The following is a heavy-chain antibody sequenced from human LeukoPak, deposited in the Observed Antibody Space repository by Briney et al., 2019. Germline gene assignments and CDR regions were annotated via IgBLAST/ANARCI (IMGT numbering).Heavy chain of an antibody. CDR3: ARDNSVGDIAWWFDP. V-gene: IGHV1-46*01. J-gene: IGHJ5*02. Sequence: GASVKVSCKASGYSFTSHYMHWVRQAPGQGPEWLGLINPSGSSTLYAQKFQGRVTMTRDMSTTTDYMELSSLRSEDTAVYYCARDNSVGDIAWWFDPWGQGTLVTVSS. D-gene: IGHD3-16*02. CDR1: GYSFTSHY. CDR2: INPSGSST.